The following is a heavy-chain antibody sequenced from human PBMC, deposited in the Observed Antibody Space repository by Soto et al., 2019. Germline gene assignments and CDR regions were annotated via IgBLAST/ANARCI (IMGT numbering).Heavy chain of an antibody. CDR1: GFTFSSYG. CDR3: AKDEVRGLYGSGSPVDY. Sequence: QVQLVESGGGVVQPGRSLRLSCAASGFTFSSYGMHWVRQAPGKGLEWVAVISYDGSNKYYADSVKGRFTISRDNSKNTLYLQMNSLRAEDTAVYYCAKDEVRGLYGSGSPVDYWGQGTLVTVSS. J-gene: IGHJ4*02. D-gene: IGHD3-10*01. CDR2: ISYDGSNK. V-gene: IGHV3-30*18.